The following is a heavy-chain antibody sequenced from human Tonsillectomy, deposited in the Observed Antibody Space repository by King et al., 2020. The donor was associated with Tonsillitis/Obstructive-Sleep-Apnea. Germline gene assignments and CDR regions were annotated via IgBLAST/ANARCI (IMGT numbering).Heavy chain of an antibody. V-gene: IGHV3-23*04. CDR2: ISGSGGST. Sequence: VQLVESGGGLVQPGGSLRLSCAASGFTFSSYAMSWVRQAPGKGLEWVSAISGSGGSTYYADSVKGRFTISRDNSKNTLYLQMNSLRAEDRAVYYCAKDRTTVTTLGGYYYGMDVWGQGTTVTVSS. J-gene: IGHJ6*02. CDR1: GFTFSSYA. CDR3: AKDRTTVTTLGGYYYGMDV. D-gene: IGHD4-11*01.